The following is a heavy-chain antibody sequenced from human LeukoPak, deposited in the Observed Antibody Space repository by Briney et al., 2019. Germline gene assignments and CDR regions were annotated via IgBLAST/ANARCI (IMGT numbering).Heavy chain of an antibody. Sequence: ASVKVSCKASGYTFTSYGISWVRQAPGQGLEWMGWISAYNGNTNYAQKLQGRVTMTTDTSTSTAYMELRSLRSDDTAVYYCARDGPYNWNPNPPREYYFDYWGQGTLVTVSS. D-gene: IGHD1-20*01. CDR2: ISAYNGNT. CDR3: ARDGPYNWNPNPPREYYFDY. CDR1: GYTFTSYG. J-gene: IGHJ4*02. V-gene: IGHV1-18*01.